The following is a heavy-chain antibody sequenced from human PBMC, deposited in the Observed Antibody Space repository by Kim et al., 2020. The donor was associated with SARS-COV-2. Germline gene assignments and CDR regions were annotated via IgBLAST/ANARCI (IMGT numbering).Heavy chain of an antibody. D-gene: IGHD3-10*01. CDR3: ARGSITMVRGVNYYFDY. Sequence: SETLSLTCTVSGGSISSYYWSWIRQPPGKGLEWIGYIYYSGSTNYNPSLKSRVTISVDTSKNQFSLKLSSVTAADTAVYYCARGSITMVRGVNYYFDYWGQGTLVTVSS. CDR1: GGSISSYY. J-gene: IGHJ4*02. CDR2: IYYSGST. V-gene: IGHV4-59*01.